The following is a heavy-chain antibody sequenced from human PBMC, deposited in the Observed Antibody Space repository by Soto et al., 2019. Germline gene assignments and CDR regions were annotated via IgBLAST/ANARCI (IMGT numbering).Heavy chain of an antibody. CDR2: IYYSGST. V-gene: IGHV4-59*01. CDR3: ARRDRYCSGGSCQPFFDY. Sequence: SETLSLTCTVSGGSISSYYWSWIRQPPGKGLEWIGYIYYSGSTNYNPSLKSRVTISVDTSKNQFSLKLSSVTAADTAVYYCARRDRYCSGGSCQPFFDYWGQGTLVTVSS. D-gene: IGHD2-15*01. CDR1: GGSISSYY. J-gene: IGHJ4*02.